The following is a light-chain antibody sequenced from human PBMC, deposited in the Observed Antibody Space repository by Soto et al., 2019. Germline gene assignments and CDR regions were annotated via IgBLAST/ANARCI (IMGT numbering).Light chain of an antibody. CDR2: KAS. Sequence: DIQMTQSPSTLSASVGDRVTITCRASQSISSWSAWYQQKPGKAPKLLIYKASSVESGVPSRFSGSRSGTEFTLTISSLQPDDFANYYCQQYNSYPLTFGGGTKVEIK. CDR1: QSISSW. J-gene: IGKJ4*01. V-gene: IGKV1-5*03. CDR3: QQYNSYPLT.